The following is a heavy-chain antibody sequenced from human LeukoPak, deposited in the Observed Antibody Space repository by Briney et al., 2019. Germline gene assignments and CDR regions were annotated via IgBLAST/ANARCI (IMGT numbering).Heavy chain of an antibody. J-gene: IGHJ4*02. CDR1: GGSISSYY. Sequence: PSETLSLTCTVYGGSISSYYWSWIRQPPGKGLEWIGYIYYSGSTNYNPSLKSRVTISVDTSKNQFSLKLSSVTAADTAVYYCARSGNSVDFDYCGQGTLVTVSS. D-gene: IGHD4-23*01. CDR3: ARSGNSVDFDY. V-gene: IGHV4-59*01. CDR2: IYYSGST.